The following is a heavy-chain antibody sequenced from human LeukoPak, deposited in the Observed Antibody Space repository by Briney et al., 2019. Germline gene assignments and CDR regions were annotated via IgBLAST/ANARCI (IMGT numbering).Heavy chain of an antibody. Sequence: PGGSLRLSCAASGFTFSDYYMSWIRQAPGKGLEWVSYISSSGSTIYYADSVKGRFTISRDNAKNSLYLQMNSPRAEDTAVYYCAREVKSLTGAGNYYYFYYMDVWGKGTTVTVSS. V-gene: IGHV3-11*04. D-gene: IGHD1-20*01. CDR2: ISSSGSTI. CDR3: AREVKSLTGAGNYYYFYYMDV. J-gene: IGHJ6*03. CDR1: GFTFSDYY.